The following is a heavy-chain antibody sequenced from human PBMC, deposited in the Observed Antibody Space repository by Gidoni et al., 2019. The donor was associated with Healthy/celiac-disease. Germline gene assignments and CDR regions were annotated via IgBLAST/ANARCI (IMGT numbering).Heavy chain of an antibody. J-gene: IGHJ3*02. Sequence: EVQLVESGGGLVQPGRSLRLSCAASGFTFDDYAMHWVRQAPGKGLEWVSGISWNSGSIGYADSVKGRFTISRDNAKNSLYLQMNSLRAEDTALYYCAKGSWAYGSGSSLDIWGQGTMVTVSS. D-gene: IGHD3-10*01. CDR1: GFTFDDYA. V-gene: IGHV3-9*01. CDR2: ISWNSGSI. CDR3: AKGSWAYGSGSSLDI.